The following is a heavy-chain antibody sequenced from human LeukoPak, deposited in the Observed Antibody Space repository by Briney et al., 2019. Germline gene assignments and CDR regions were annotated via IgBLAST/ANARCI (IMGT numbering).Heavy chain of an antibody. J-gene: IGHJ3*02. D-gene: IGHD6-13*01. CDR1: GGSITSGGSS. CDR2: IYYSGST. V-gene: IGHV4-39*07. Sequence: PSETLSLTCAVSGGSITSGGSSWSWIRQPPGKGLEWIGSIYYSGSTYYNPSLKSRVTISVDTSKNQFSLKPSSVTAADTAVYYCARVVALGSDSSSWLKEGCAFDIWGQGTMVTVSS. CDR3: ARVVALGSDSSSWLKEGCAFDI.